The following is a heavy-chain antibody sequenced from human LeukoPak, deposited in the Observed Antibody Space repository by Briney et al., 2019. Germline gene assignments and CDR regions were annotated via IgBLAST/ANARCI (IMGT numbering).Heavy chain of an antibody. D-gene: IGHD2-15*01. CDR3: ARPYCSGGDCLRYFDL. V-gene: IGHV1-8*01. J-gene: IGHJ2*01. CDR2: MNPISGST. CDR1: GYTFTSYD. Sequence: ASVKVSCKASGYTFTSYDISWVRQATGQGLEWMGWMNPISGSTGYAQKFQGRVTMTRSTSISTAYMELSSLRSEDTAVYYCARPYCSGGDCLRYFDLWGRGTLITVSS.